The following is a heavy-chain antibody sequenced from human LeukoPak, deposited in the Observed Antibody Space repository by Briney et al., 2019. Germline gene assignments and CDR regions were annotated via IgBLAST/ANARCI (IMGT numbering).Heavy chain of an antibody. D-gene: IGHD3-10*01. Sequence: SETLSLTCTVSGGSISSSSYYWGWIRQPPGKGLEWIGTIYYSGTTYYNPSLKSRVTISIDTSKNQFSLKLSSVTAADTAVYYCARGLLWFGDPFDYWGQGTLVTVSS. CDR2: IYYSGTT. CDR1: GGSISSSSYY. CDR3: ARGLLWFGDPFDY. V-gene: IGHV4-39*07. J-gene: IGHJ4*02.